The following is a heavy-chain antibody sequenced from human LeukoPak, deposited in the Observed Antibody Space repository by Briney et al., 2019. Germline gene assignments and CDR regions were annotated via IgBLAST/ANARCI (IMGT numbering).Heavy chain of an antibody. CDR2: IYYSGRT. J-gene: IGHJ4*02. Sequence: SETLSLTCTVSGDSISSSIYFWVWIRQPPGKGLEYIGSIYYSGRTYYNPSLKSRLTISMDPSKSRFSLKLNSVTAADTAVYYCASDDSSGWYGNDYWGQGTLVTVSS. V-gene: IGHV4-39*02. D-gene: IGHD6-19*01. CDR3: ASDDSSGWYGNDY. CDR1: GDSISSSIYF.